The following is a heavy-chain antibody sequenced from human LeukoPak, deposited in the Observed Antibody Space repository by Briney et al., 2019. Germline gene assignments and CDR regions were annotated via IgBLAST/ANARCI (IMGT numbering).Heavy chain of an antibody. CDR1: GFTFSSYW. V-gene: IGHV3-7*01. D-gene: IGHD3-22*01. CDR3: ARVGRGYYDSSGYYSFDY. Sequence: GGSLRLSCAASGFTFSSYWMSWVHQAPGKGLEWVANIKQDGSEKYYVDSVKGRFTISRDNAKNSLYLQMNSLRAEDTAVYYCARVGRGYYDSSGYYSFDYWGQGTLVTVSS. J-gene: IGHJ4*02. CDR2: IKQDGSEK.